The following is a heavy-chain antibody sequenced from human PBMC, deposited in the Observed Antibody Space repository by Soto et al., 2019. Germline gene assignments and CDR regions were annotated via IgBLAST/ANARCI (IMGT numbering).Heavy chain of an antibody. CDR3: AKRRWLQSSPDY. V-gene: IGHV3-30-3*02. Sequence: PGGSLRLSCAASGFTFSSYAMHWVRQAPGKGLEWVAVISYDGSNKYYADSVKGRFTISRDNSKNTLYLQMNSLRAEDTAVYYCAKRRWLQSSPDYWGQGTLVTVSS. CDR1: GFTFSSYA. J-gene: IGHJ4*02. CDR2: ISYDGSNK. D-gene: IGHD5-12*01.